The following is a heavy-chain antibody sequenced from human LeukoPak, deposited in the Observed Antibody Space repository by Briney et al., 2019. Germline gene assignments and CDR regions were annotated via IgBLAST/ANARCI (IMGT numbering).Heavy chain of an antibody. CDR3: ASTLYSGSYYLTQLDY. CDR1: GGSISSYY. D-gene: IGHD1-26*01. Sequence: PWETLSLTCTVSGGSISSYYWSWIRQPPGKGLEWIGYIYYSGSTNYNPSLKSRVTISVDTSKNQFSLKLSSVTAADTAVYYCASTLYSGSYYLTQLDYWGQGTLVTVSS. CDR2: IYYSGST. V-gene: IGHV4-59*01. J-gene: IGHJ4*02.